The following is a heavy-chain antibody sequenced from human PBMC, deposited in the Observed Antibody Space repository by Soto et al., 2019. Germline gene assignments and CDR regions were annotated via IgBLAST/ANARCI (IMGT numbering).Heavy chain of an antibody. D-gene: IGHD2-8*02. CDR2: IGTQHDT. V-gene: IGHV3-13*01. J-gene: IGHJ5*02. Sequence: EVQLVESGGGLVQPGGSLRLSCAASGFTFSAYDMHWVRQPAGKGLEWVSTIGTQHDTYYPDSAKGRFTVSRENAKNSLYLQMNSLRTGDTAVYYCARQASYWHGGGGWFDPWGQGTLVTVSS. CDR3: ARQASYWHGGGGWFDP. CDR1: GFTFSAYD.